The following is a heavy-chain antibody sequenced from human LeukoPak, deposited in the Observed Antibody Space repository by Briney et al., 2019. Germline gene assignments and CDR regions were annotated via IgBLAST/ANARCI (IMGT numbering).Heavy chain of an antibody. CDR3: ARTSYDSSGYYYFDY. Sequence: ASVKVSCKASGYTFTGYYMHWVRQAPGQGLEWMGWINPNSGGTNYAQKFQGRVTMTRDTSISTAYMELSRLRSDDTAVYYCARTSYDSSGYYYFDYWGQGTLVTVSS. V-gene: IGHV1-2*02. CDR2: INPNSGGT. J-gene: IGHJ4*02. CDR1: GYTFTGYY. D-gene: IGHD3-22*01.